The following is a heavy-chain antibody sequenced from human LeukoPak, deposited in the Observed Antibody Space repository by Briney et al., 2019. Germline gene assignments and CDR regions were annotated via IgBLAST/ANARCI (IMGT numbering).Heavy chain of an antibody. CDR2: IYYSGSD. CDR1: GGSISFSNSY. Sequence: SETLSLTCSVSGGSISFSNSYWGWIRQPPGKGLEWIGSIYYSGSDHYSPSLKSRATLSVDTSANQFPLRLTSLTAADTAVYYCARHKLAGARLRVGYFDPWGQGTLVTVSS. CDR3: ARHKLAGARLRVGYFDP. V-gene: IGHV4-39*06. J-gene: IGHJ5*02. D-gene: IGHD2-21*01.